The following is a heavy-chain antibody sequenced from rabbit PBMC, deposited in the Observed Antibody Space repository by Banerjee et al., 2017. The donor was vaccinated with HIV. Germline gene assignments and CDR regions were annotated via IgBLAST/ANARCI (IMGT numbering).Heavy chain of an antibody. Sequence: QSLEESGGDLVKPGASLTLTCTASGFSFSSGDYMCWVRQAPGKGLEWIACIGAGSGNTYYVSWAKGRFTISKTSSTTVTLQMTSLTGADTATYFCATSYLDSAGWAYGAWGPGTLVTVS. D-gene: IGHD6-1*01. J-gene: IGHJ6*01. CDR2: IGAGSGNT. V-gene: IGHV1S40*01. CDR1: GFSFSSGDY. CDR3: ATSYLDSAGWAYGA.